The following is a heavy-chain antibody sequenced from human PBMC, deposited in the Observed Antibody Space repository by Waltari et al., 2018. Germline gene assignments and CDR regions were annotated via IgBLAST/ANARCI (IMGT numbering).Heavy chain of an antibody. J-gene: IGHJ6*02. Sequence: QVQLQESGPGLVKSSQTLSLTCTVSGGSIRSGDHYWNWIRQSPGKGLEWIGYVYYTGSTYYNPSLKSRLNISVDTSKSQFTLSPYSVTAADTAVYYCARDRGPGEYYYGMDVWGQGTTVIVSS. CDR2: VYYTGST. V-gene: IGHV4-30-4*01. CDR1: GGSIRSGDHY. CDR3: ARDRGPGEYYYGMDV. D-gene: IGHD2-15*01.